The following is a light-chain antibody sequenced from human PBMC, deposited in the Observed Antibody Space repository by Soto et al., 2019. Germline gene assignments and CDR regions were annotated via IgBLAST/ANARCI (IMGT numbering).Light chain of an antibody. J-gene: IGKJ4*01. CDR2: RAF. Sequence: EIVMTQSPATLSLSPGERATLSCRASLSVSSDLAWYRQKHGQAPRLLIYRAFTRATGIPARFSGSGFGTDFPLTISRLQSEDCAVYYCQQYNNWPLTVGGGTKVEI. CDR1: LSVSSD. CDR3: QQYNNWPLT. V-gene: IGKV3-15*01.